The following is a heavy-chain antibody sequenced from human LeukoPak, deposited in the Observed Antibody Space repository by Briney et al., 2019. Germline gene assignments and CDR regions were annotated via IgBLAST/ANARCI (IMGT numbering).Heavy chain of an antibody. CDR3: AKDLRRWLPRGF. D-gene: IGHD5-24*01. Sequence: GGSLRLSCAASGFTLSDYGMNWVRQAPGKGLEWVSFISSSSSYIYYADSVKGRFTISRDNAKNSLYLQMNSLRAEDTAVYYCAKDLRRWLPRGFWGQGTLVTVSS. J-gene: IGHJ4*02. CDR1: GFTLSDYG. CDR2: ISSSSSYI. V-gene: IGHV3-21*04.